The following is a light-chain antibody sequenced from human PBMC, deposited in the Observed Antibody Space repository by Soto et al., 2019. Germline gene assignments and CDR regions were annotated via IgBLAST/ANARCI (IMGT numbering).Light chain of an antibody. CDR1: QGIHNY. J-gene: IGKJ1*01. Sequence: IQVTQSPSSLSASVGDRVTISCRASQGIHNYLAWYQHKPGKVPRLLIYAASALQSGVPSRFSASGSGTDFTLTISSLQPGDIGTYYCQKYNGAPWTFGQGTKVDIK. CDR2: AAS. CDR3: QKYNGAPWT. V-gene: IGKV1-27*01.